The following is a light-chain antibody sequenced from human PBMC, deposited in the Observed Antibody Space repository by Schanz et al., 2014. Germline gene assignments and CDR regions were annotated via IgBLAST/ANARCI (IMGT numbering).Light chain of an antibody. V-gene: IGLV2-14*01. Sequence: QSALTQPRSVSGSPGQSVTISCTGTSSDVGGYNYVSWYQLHPGKAPKLMIYDVSNRPSGVSNRFSGSKSGNTASLTSSGLQAEDEADYYCSSYTSSSTWVFGGGTKLTVV. CDR2: DVS. J-gene: IGLJ3*02. CDR3: SSYTSSSTWV. CDR1: SSDVGGYNY.